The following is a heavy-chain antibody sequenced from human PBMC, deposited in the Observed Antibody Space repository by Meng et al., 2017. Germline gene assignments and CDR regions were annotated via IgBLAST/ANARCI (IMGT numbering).Heavy chain of an antibody. CDR3: ARDRSSSGFDY. D-gene: IGHD6-19*01. Sequence: ELQLVESVGGVVQPGWSMSISCAASGLTVSSYWMHWVRQAPGKGLVWVSRINSDGSSTSYADSVKGRFTISRDNAKNTLYLQMNSLRAEDTAVYYCARDRSSSGFDYWGQGTLVTVSS. CDR1: GLTVSSYW. V-gene: IGHV3-74*01. J-gene: IGHJ4*02. CDR2: INSDGSST.